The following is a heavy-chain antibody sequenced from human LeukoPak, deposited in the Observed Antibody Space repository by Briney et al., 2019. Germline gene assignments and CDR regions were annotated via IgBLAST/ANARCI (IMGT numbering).Heavy chain of an antibody. Sequence: SVKVSCRASGFTFSTSAVQWVRQARGQRLEWIGWIIVTSGTTNYAQSLQGRLTITRDMSTSTAYMELSSLRSDDTAVYYCAAELYGGNSDCCNFELWGQGTVVTVSS. J-gene: IGHJ3*01. V-gene: IGHV1-58*01. CDR3: AAELYGGNSDCCNFEL. CDR2: IIVTSGTT. D-gene: IGHD4-23*01. CDR1: GFTFSTSA.